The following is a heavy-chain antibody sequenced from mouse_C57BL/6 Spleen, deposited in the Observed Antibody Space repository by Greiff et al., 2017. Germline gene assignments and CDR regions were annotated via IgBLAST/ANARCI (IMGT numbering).Heavy chain of an antibody. CDR2: ISSGSSTI. CDR3: AMTYGSSYLYYYAMDY. V-gene: IGHV5-17*01. J-gene: IGHJ4*01. CDR1: GFTFSDYG. D-gene: IGHD1-1*01. Sequence: EVQRVESGGGLVMPGGSLKLSCAASGFTFSDYGMHWVRQATEKGLEWVAYISSGSSTIYYAATVKGRFTLSRDHAKITLFLPVNSLRSDDTSMYYCAMTYGSSYLYYYAMDYWGQGTSVTVSS.